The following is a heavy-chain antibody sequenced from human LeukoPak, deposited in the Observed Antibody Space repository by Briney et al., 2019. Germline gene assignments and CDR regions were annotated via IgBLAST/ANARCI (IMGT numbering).Heavy chain of an antibody. D-gene: IGHD5-12*01. CDR2: IRYDGMNK. V-gene: IGHV3-30*02. Sequence: GGSLRLSCAASGFTFSTYGMHWVRQAPGKGLEWVAFIRYDGMNKYYADSVKGRFTISRDSSKNTVYLQMNSLRVEDTAVYCCARGPSGYHNTGGQGTLVTVSS. J-gene: IGHJ4*02. CDR3: ARGPSGYHNT. CDR1: GFTFSTYG.